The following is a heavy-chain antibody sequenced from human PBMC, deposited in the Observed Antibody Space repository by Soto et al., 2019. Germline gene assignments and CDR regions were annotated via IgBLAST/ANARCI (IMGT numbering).Heavy chain of an antibody. J-gene: IGHJ4*02. D-gene: IGHD6-13*01. V-gene: IGHV4-4*02. CDR2: VYRTGST. CDR3: ARARATIAAAAIFDC. Sequence: SETLSLTCIVSGASISSGGHYWSWVRQPPGKGLEWIGEVYRTGSTNYNPSLESRLTISVDKSKNQFSLKLTSVTAADTAVYYCARARATIAAAAIFDCWGQGTLVTVSS. CDR1: GASISSGGHY.